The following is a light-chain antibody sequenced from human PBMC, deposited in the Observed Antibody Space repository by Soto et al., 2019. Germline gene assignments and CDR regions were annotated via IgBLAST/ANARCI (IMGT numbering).Light chain of an antibody. CDR3: SSYTSRSTLG. CDR1: SSDVGGYNY. J-gene: IGLJ2*01. V-gene: IGLV2-14*01. Sequence: QSALTQPASVSGSPGQSITISCTGTSSDVGGYNYVSWYQQHPGKAPKLMIYDVSNRPSVVSNRFSGSKSGNTASLTISGLQAEDEADYYCSSYTSRSTLGFGGGTKLTVL. CDR2: DVS.